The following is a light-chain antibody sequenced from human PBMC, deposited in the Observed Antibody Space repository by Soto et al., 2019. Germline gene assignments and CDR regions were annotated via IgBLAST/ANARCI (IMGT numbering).Light chain of an antibody. CDR3: QQANTFPWT. V-gene: IGKV1-12*01. J-gene: IGKJ1*01. CDR2: AAS. CDR1: HGISSW. Sequence: DIQMTQSPSSVAAAVGDRVTITCRASHGISSWLAWYQHKPEKAPKLLIYAASSLQSGVPSRFSGSGSGTEFTLTIISPPPEDFATYYCQQANTFPWTFGQGTMVEIK.